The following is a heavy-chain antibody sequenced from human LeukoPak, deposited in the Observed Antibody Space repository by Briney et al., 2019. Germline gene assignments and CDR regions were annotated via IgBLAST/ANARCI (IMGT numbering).Heavy chain of an antibody. CDR3: ARLIYDSSGYRRRKYYFDY. CDR2: INHSGST. J-gene: IGHJ4*02. CDR1: GGSFSGYY. D-gene: IGHD3-22*01. V-gene: IGHV4-34*01. Sequence: SETLSLTCAVYGGSFSGYYWSWIRQPPGKGLEWIGEINHSGSTNYNPSLKSRVTISVDTSKNQFSLKLSSVTAADTAVYYCARLIYDSSGYRRRKYYFDYWGQGTLVTVSS.